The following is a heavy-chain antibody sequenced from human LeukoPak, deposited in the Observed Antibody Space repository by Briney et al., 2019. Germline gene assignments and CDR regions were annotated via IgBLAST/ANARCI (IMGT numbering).Heavy chain of an antibody. J-gene: IGHJ4*02. V-gene: IGHV3-23*01. D-gene: IGHD3-10*01. Sequence: GGSLRLSCAASGFTFSSYAMSWVRQAPGKGLEWVSTISGSGGSTYYADSVKGRFTISRDNSKNTLYLQMNSLRAGDTAVYYCAKDPLWFGNSYYFDYWGQGTLVTVSS. CDR1: GFTFSSYA. CDR3: AKDPLWFGNSYYFDY. CDR2: ISGSGGST.